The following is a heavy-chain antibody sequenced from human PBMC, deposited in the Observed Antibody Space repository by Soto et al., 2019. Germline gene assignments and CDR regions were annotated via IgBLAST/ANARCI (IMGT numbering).Heavy chain of an antibody. Sequence: EVQLVESGGGLVQPGGSLKLSCAASGFTVSGSAVHWVRQASGKGLEWVGRIRSKTNSYATAYAASVKGRFTISRDDSKNTAYLQMDSLKTGEKAGFFWNSPFGGFFFPRGFCILGPGKKVTVSS. J-gene: IGHJ3*02. CDR3: NSPFGGFFFPRGFCI. CDR1: GFTVSGSA. D-gene: IGHD3-16*01. V-gene: IGHV3-73*01. CDR2: IRSKTNSYAT.